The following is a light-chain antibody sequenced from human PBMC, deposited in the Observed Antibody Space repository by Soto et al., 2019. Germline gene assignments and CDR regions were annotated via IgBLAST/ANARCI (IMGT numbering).Light chain of an antibody. CDR2: EVI. CDR1: SSDVGDYPN. J-gene: IGLJ1*01. Sequence: QSALTQRASVSGSPGQSITISCTGTSSDVGDYPNVSWYQQHPGKVPKLIIYEVIHRPSGVTSRFSGSKSENTASLTISGPQAEDEADYYCSSYSATNTLVFGSGTKVTVL. V-gene: IGLV2-14*01. CDR3: SSYSATNTLV.